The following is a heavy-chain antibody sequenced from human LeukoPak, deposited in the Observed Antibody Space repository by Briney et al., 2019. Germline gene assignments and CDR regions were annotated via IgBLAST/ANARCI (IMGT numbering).Heavy chain of an antibody. J-gene: IGHJ5*02. Sequence: PGGSLRLSCAASGFTFSSYSMNWVRQAPGKGLGWVSYISSSGSTIYYADSVKGRFPISRDNAKNSLYLQTHSLRAEDTAVYYCAGSWGSDYPYNWFDPWGQGTLVTVSS. D-gene: IGHD1-26*01. V-gene: IGHV3-48*04. CDR3: AGSWGSDYPYNWFDP. CDR2: ISSSGSTI. CDR1: GFTFSSYS.